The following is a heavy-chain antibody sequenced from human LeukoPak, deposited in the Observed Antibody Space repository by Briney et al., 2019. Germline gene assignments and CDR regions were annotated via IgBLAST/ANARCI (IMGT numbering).Heavy chain of an antibody. CDR3: ARRYCSSTSCRLDY. J-gene: IGHJ4*02. D-gene: IGHD2-2*01. V-gene: IGHV1-8*03. CDR1: GYTFTSYD. CDR2: MNPNSGNT. Sequence: ASVKVSCKASGYTFTSYDINWVRQATGQGLEWMGWMNPNSGNTGYAQKFQGRVTITRNTSISTAYMELSSLRSEDTAVYYCARRYCSSTSCRLDYWGQGTLVTVSS.